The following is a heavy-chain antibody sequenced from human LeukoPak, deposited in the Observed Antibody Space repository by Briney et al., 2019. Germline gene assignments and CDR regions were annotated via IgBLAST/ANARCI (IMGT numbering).Heavy chain of an antibody. CDR2: INHSGST. CDR3: ARGDFVLRFLEWLPTVKGYFDY. V-gene: IGHV4-34*01. J-gene: IGHJ4*02. D-gene: IGHD3-3*01. Sequence: SETLSLTCTVSGGSISGYYWSWIRQPPGKGLEWIGEINHSGSTNYNPSLKSRVTISVDTSKNQFSLKLSSVTAADTAVYYCARGDFVLRFLEWLPTVKGYFDYWGQGTLVTVSS. CDR1: GGSISGYY.